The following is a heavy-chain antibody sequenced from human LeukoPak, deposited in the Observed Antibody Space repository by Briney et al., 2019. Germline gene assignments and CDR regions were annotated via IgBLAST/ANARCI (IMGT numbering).Heavy chain of an antibody. CDR1: GFTFRNYA. V-gene: IGHV3-23*01. CDR2: ISGSGGST. D-gene: IGHD1-26*01. J-gene: IGHJ4*02. Sequence: DPGGSLRLSCAASGFTFRNYAMSWVRQASGQGLEWVSAISGSGGSTYYADSVKGRFTISRDNSKNTLYLQMNSLRAEDTAVYYGAKDQSGSYTDGGQGTLVTVSS. CDR3: AKDQSGSYTD.